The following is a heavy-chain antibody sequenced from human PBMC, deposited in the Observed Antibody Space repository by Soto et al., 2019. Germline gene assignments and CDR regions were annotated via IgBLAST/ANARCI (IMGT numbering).Heavy chain of an antibody. CDR1: GCTFSDYY. CDR2: ISSSSSYT. CDR3: ARLYISSSYWFDP. Sequence: QVQLVESGGGLVKPGGSLRLSCAASGCTFSDYYMSWIRYAPGKGLVWVSYISSSSSYTNYADSVKGRFTISRDNAKNSLYLQMNSLRAEDTAVYYCARLYISSSYWFDPWGQGTLVTVSS. J-gene: IGHJ5*02. D-gene: IGHD6-6*01. V-gene: IGHV3-11*06.